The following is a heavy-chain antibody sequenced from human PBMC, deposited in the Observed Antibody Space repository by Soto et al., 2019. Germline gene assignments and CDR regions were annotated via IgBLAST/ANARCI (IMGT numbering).Heavy chain of an antibody. D-gene: IGHD2-8*02. CDR1: NGSFSPNY. CDR3: ARDKITGLFDY. V-gene: IGHV4-34*01. CDR2: INHSGST. Sequence: PSETLSLTCIVSNGSFSPNYWTWIRQPPGTGLEWIGEINHSGSTNYNPSLKSRVTISVDTSKNQFSLKLTSVTAADTAVYYCARDKITGLFDYWGQGTLVTVSS. J-gene: IGHJ4*02.